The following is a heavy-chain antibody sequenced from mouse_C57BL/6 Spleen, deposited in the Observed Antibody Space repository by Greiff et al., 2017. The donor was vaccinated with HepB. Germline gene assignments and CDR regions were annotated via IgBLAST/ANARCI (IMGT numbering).Heavy chain of an antibody. D-gene: IGHD1-1*01. Sequence: QVQLQQSGAELVKPGASVKISCKASGYAFSSYWMNWVKQRPGKGLEWIGQIYPGDGDTNYNGKFKGKATLTADKSSSTAYMQLSSLTSEDSAVYFCARRRDLAAYPFDYWGQGTTLTVSS. CDR1: GYAFSSYW. CDR2: IYPGDGDT. J-gene: IGHJ2*01. CDR3: ARRRDLAAYPFDY. V-gene: IGHV1-80*01.